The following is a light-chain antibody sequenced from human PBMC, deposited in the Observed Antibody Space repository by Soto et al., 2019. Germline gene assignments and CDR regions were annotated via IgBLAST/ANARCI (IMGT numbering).Light chain of an antibody. CDR3: QQYYNWPFT. V-gene: IGKV3-15*01. CDR2: GAS. J-gene: IGKJ4*01. Sequence: EIVMTQSPATLSVSPGERATLSCRASQSVRSDLAWYQQKPGQAPRILIYGASARATGVPGRFSASGSGTEFTLTISSLQSEDFAFYHCQQYYNWPFTFGGGTKVEIK. CDR1: QSVRSD.